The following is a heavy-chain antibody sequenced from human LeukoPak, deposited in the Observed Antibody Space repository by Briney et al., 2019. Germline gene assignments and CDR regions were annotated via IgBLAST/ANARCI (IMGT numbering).Heavy chain of an antibody. CDR3: ARDPNYHYDSGSHYFDY. J-gene: IGHJ4*02. V-gene: IGHV4-4*07. CDR2: FYTSGST. Sequence: SETLSLTCTVSGGSISSYYWSWIRQPAGKGLEWIGRFYTSGSTNYNPSLKSRVTMSVDTSKNQFSLKLSSVTAVDTAVYYCARDPNYHYDSGSHYFDYWGQGTLVTVSS. CDR1: GGSISSYY. D-gene: IGHD3-10*01.